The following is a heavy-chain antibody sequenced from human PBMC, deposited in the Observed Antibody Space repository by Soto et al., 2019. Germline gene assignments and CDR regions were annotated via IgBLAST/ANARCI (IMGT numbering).Heavy chain of an antibody. CDR1: GFTFSSYA. V-gene: IGHV3-23*01. J-gene: IGHJ4*02. Sequence: SGGSLRLSCAASGFTFSSYAMSWVRQAPGKGLEWVSAISGSGGSTYYADSVKGRFTISRDNSKNTLYLQMNSLRAEDTAVYYCAKDLRRLLRYFDWLFGYFDYWGQGTLVTVSS. D-gene: IGHD3-9*01. CDR2: ISGSGGST. CDR3: AKDLRRLLRYFDWLFGYFDY.